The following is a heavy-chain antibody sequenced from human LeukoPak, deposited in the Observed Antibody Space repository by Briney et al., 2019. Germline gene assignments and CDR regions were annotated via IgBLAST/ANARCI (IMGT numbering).Heavy chain of an antibody. V-gene: IGHV3-7*03. J-gene: IGHJ6*02. CDR1: GFTFSSYW. CDR2: IKRDGSEK. CDR3: AKVSGGGLYYDGMDV. Sequence: PGGSLRLSCAASGFTFSSYWMSWVRQAPGKGLEWVANIKRDGSEKYYVDSVKGRFTISRDNAKNSLYLQMNSLRVEDTAVYYCAKVSGGGLYYDGMDVWGQGTTVTVSS. D-gene: IGHD1-14*01.